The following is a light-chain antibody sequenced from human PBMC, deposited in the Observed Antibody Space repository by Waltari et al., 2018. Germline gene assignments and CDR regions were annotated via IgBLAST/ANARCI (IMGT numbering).Light chain of an antibody. Sequence: FVSMPSPGILASCLVEGATLTCRASQSVSNNFLNWYQQKPGQAPRLLIYGASSRATGIPDRFSGSGSGTDFTLTISRLEPEDFAVYYCQQYDSIVLTFGGGTKVEI. CDR3: QQYDSIVLT. CDR1: QSVSNNF. CDR2: GAS. V-gene: IGKV3-20*01. J-gene: IGKJ4*01.